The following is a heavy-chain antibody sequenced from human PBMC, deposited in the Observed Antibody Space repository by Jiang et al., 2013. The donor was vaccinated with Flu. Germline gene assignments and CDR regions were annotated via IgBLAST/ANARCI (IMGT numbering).Heavy chain of an antibody. D-gene: IGHD1-7*01. CDR3: ARAAYNWNYGSPAYGAFDI. J-gene: IGHJ3*02. Sequence: QKFQGRVTITADESTSTAYMELSSLRSEDTAVYYCARAAYNWNYGSPAYGAFDIWGQGTMVTVSS. V-gene: IGHV1-69*01.